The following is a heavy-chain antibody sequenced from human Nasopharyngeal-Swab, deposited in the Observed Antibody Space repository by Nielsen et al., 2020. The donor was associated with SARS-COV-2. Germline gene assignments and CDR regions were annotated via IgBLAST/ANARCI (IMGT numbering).Heavy chain of an antibody. Sequence: SETLSLTCAIYGGSFSGYYWSWIRQPPGKGLEWIGEINHSGSTNYKPSLKSRITISVDTSKNQFSLNLSSVTAADTAVYYCARGFQTSTWLRRYWFDPWGQGTLVTVSS. CDR3: ARGFQTSTWLRRYWFDP. J-gene: IGHJ5*02. D-gene: IGHD5-12*01. CDR2: INHSGST. V-gene: IGHV4-34*01. CDR1: GGSFSGYY.